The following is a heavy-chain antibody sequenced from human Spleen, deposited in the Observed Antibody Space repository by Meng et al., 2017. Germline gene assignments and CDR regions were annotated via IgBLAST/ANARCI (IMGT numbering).Heavy chain of an antibody. CDR3: ARDVDYGGNSGLYDY. J-gene: IGHJ4*02. CDR1: GFTSGDYA. CDR2: IRSKAYGGTA. Sequence: GESLKISCTASGFTSGDYAMSWIRQAPGKGLEWVGFIRSKAYGGTAEYAASVKGRFTISRDGSKSITYLQMNSLRAEDTAVYYCARDVDYGGNSGLYDYWGQGTLVTVSS. D-gene: IGHD4-23*01. V-gene: IGHV3-49*01.